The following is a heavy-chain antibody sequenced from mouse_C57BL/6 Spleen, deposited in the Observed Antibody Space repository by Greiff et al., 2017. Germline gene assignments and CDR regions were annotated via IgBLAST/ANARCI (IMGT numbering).Heavy chain of an antibody. J-gene: IGHJ4*01. CDR1: GYAFSSYW. CDR3: AGSVYDYDYAMDY. Sequence: QVQLQQSGAELVKPGASVKISCKASGYAFSSYWMNWVKQRPGKGLEWIGQIYPGDGDTNYNGKFKGKATLTADKSSSTAYMQLSSLTSEDSAVYFCAGSVYDYDYAMDYWGQGTSVTVSS. D-gene: IGHD2-4*01. CDR2: IYPGDGDT. V-gene: IGHV1-80*01.